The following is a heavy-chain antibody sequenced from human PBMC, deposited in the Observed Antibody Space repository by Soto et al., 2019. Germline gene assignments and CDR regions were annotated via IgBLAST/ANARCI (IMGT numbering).Heavy chain of an antibody. V-gene: IGHV3-33*01. CDR1: GFTFSSYG. D-gene: IGHD6-13*01. CDR3: ARDSEQQLWGVRGYFQH. J-gene: IGHJ1*01. Sequence: QVQLVESGGGVVQPGRSLRLSCAASGFTFSSYGMHWVRQAPGKGLEWVAVIWYDGSNKYYADSVKGRFTISRDNSKNTLYLQMNSLRAEDTAVYYCARDSEQQLWGVRGYFQHWGQGTLVTVSS. CDR2: IWYDGSNK.